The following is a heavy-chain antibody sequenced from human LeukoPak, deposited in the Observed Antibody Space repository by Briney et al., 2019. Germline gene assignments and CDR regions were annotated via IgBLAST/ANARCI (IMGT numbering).Heavy chain of an antibody. D-gene: IGHD3-22*01. V-gene: IGHV4-34*01. J-gene: IGHJ2*01. CDR1: GGSFSGYY. CDR2: IKHSGST. CDR3: ARERTMRYFDL. Sequence: PSETLSHTCAVYGGSFSGYYWSWIRQPPGKGLEWIGEIKHSGSTNYNPSLKSRVTISVDTSKNQFSLKLSSVTAADTAVYYCARERTMRYFDLWGRGTLVTVSS.